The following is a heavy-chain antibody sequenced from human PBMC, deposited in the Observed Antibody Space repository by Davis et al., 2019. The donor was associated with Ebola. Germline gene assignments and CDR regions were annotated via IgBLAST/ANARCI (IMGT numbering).Heavy chain of an antibody. Sequence: SVKVSCKASGGTFSSYAISWVRQAPGQGLEWMGGIIPIFGTANYAQKFQGRVTITADKSTSTAYMELSSLRSEDTAVYYCARGLQWELRGVCVYWGQGTLVTVSS. D-gene: IGHD1-26*01. CDR1: GGTFSSYA. V-gene: IGHV1-69*06. CDR2: IIPIFGTA. CDR3: ARGLQWELRGVCVY. J-gene: IGHJ4*02.